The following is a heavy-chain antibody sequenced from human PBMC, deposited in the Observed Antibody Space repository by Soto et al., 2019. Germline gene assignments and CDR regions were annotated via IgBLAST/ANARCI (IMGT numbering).Heavy chain of an antibody. CDR3: AKGSYSGRYSDFDC. Sequence: PGGSLRLSCAASGFTFSSYGMLWVRQAPGRGLEWVAFISYDGSNKCSDSVKGRFTISRDNSKNTLYLQMNSLRAEDTAVYYCAKGSYSGRYSDFDCWGQGTLVTVSS. J-gene: IGHJ4*02. D-gene: IGHD1-26*01. CDR2: ISYDGSNK. V-gene: IGHV3-30*18. CDR1: GFTFSSYG.